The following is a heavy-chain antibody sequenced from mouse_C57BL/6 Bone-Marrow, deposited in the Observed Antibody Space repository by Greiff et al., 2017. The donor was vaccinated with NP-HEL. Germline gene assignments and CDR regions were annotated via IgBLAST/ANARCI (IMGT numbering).Heavy chain of an antibody. D-gene: IGHD1-1*01. J-gene: IGHJ4*01. CDR3: ARHVSSTVVATRAQYYAMDY. CDR2: FYPGSGSI. V-gene: IGHV1-62-2*01. Sequence: QVQLQQSGAELVKPGASVKLSCKASGYTFTEYPIHWVKQRSGQGLEWIGWFYPGSGSIKYNENFKDKATLTADKSSSTFYMELSRLTSEDSAVYFCARHVSSTVVATRAQYYAMDYWGQGTSVTVSS. CDR1: GYTFTEYP.